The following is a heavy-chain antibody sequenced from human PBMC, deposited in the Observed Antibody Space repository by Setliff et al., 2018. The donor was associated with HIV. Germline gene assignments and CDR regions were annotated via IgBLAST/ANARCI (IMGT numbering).Heavy chain of an antibody. D-gene: IGHD2-8*02. CDR1: GFTFSNYA. V-gene: IGHV3-23*01. Sequence: GGSLRLSCVASGFTFSNYAMNWVRQAPGKGLEWVSGITQTGDNTYYADSVKGRFTISRDNSKNTLFLRMNSLRADDTAVYYCATARPRHLVSTNPPYYFDYWGQGTLVTVSS. CDR3: ATARPRHLVSTNPPYYFDY. J-gene: IGHJ4*02. CDR2: ITQTGDNT.